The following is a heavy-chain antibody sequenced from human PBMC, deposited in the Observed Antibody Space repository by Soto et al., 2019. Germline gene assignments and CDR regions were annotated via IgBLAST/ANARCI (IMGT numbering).Heavy chain of an antibody. CDR2: ISGSGGST. Sequence: GGSLRLSCAASGFTFSSYAMSWVRQAPGKGLEWVSAISGSGGSTYYADSVKGRFTISRDNSKNTLYLQMNSLRAEDTAVYYCAKKERGYSYGLYYFDYWGQGTLVTVSS. CDR1: GFTFSSYA. V-gene: IGHV3-23*01. J-gene: IGHJ4*02. CDR3: AKKERGYSYGLYYFDY. D-gene: IGHD5-18*01.